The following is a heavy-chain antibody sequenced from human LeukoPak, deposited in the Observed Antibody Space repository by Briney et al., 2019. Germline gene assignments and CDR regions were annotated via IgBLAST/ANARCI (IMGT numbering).Heavy chain of an antibody. V-gene: IGHV4-34*01. CDR2: INHSGST. CDR3: ARGGTYYYGSGSYYERKRWFDP. CDR1: GFTFSIYS. D-gene: IGHD3-10*01. Sequence: PGGSLRLSCAASGFTFSIYSMNWVRQAPGKGLEWIGEINHSGSTNYNPSLKSRVTISVDTSKNQFSLKLSSVTAADTAVYYCARGGTYYYGSGSYYERKRWFDPWGQGTLVTVSS. J-gene: IGHJ5*02.